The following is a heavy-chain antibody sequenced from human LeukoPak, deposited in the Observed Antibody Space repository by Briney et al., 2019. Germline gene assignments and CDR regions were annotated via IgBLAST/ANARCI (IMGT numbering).Heavy chain of an antibody. J-gene: IGHJ6*02. CDR3: AVPGVGVRGVKLLSDGMDV. V-gene: IGHV3-48*04. D-gene: IGHD3-10*01. CDR1: GFTFSSYS. CDR2: ISSSGSTI. Sequence: PGGSLRLSCAASGFTFSSYSMNWVRQAPGKGLEWVSYISSSGSTIYYADSVKGRFTISRDNAKNSLYLQMNSLRAEDTAVYYCAVPGVGVRGVKLLSDGMDVWGQGTTVTVSS.